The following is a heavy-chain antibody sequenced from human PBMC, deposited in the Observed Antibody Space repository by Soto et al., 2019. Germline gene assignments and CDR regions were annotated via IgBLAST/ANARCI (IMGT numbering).Heavy chain of an antibody. CDR3: AIEGSSGWLDY. Sequence: QVQLVHSGAEAKQPGAAVQVSCKASGNTFTSYAIHWVRQAPGQRLEWMGRIDAGNGNTKYSQKFQDRVTITRDTSASTAYMELSSLRSEDTAVYYRAIEGSSGWLDYWGQGTLVTVSS. CDR2: IDAGNGNT. CDR1: GNTFTSYA. V-gene: IGHV1-3*01. J-gene: IGHJ4*02. D-gene: IGHD6-19*01.